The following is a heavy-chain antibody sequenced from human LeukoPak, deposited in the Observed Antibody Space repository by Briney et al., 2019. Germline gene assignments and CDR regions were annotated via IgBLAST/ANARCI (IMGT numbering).Heavy chain of an antibody. J-gene: IGHJ4*02. CDR1: GFTSSGDW. D-gene: IGHD5-18*01. CDR2: TNRDGSGT. V-gene: IGHV3-74*01. CDR3: ATDMDTAMQY. Sequence: GGSLRLSCAVSGFTSSGDWMHWVRQAPGKGLVWVSRTNRDGSGTSYADSVKGRFTISRDNTRNTLYLQMNSLRAEDTAVYYCATDMDTAMQYWGQGTLVTVSS.